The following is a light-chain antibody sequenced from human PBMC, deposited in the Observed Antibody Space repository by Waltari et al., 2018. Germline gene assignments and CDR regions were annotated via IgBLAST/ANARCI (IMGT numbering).Light chain of an antibody. Sequence: QSVLTQPPSVSGAPGQRVTISCTGSRSNIGAGYDVNWYQQLPGTAPKLLIYDNRSRPSGVPDRFSGSKSGTSASLAITGLQAEDEAAYYCQSFDNSLSGVVFGGGTKLTVL. CDR2: DNR. CDR3: QSFDNSLSGVV. V-gene: IGLV1-40*01. J-gene: IGLJ2*01. CDR1: RSNIGAGYD.